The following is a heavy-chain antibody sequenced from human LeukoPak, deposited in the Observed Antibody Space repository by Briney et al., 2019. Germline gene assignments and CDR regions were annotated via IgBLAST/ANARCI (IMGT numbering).Heavy chain of an antibody. D-gene: IGHD6-13*01. Sequence: SETLSLTCTVSGGSISSSSSYWGWIRQPPGKGLEWIGSIYYSGSTYYNPSLKSRVTISVDTSKNQFSLKLSSVTAADTAVYYCARLNGGSSWYLDWFDPWGQGTLVTVSS. CDR2: IYYSGST. CDR3: ARLNGGSSWYLDWFDP. CDR1: GGSISSSSSY. V-gene: IGHV4-39*01. J-gene: IGHJ5*02.